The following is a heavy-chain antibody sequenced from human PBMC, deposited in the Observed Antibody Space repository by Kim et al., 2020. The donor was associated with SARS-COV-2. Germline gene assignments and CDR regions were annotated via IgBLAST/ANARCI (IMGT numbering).Heavy chain of an antibody. Sequence: ADNVKGRFTSDRDKSTNSLYLQMNNLRTEDTALYYCAKDMKNADSGSYEYWGQGTLVTVSS. J-gene: IGHJ4*02. D-gene: IGHD1-26*01. CDR3: AKDMKNADSGSYEY. V-gene: IGHV3-43*01.